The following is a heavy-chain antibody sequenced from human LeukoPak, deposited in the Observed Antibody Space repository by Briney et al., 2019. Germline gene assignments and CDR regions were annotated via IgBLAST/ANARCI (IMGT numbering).Heavy chain of an antibody. J-gene: IGHJ6*02. Sequence: ASVKVSCKASSYTFTSYAISWVRQTPGQGLERMGWISAYNGNTNYAQKLQGRVTMTTDTSTSTAYMELRSLRSDDTAVYYCARDFYGDPLYYYYGMDVWGQGTTVTVSS. CDR3: ARDFYGDPLYYYYGMDV. CDR2: ISAYNGNT. CDR1: SYTFTSYA. V-gene: IGHV1-18*01. D-gene: IGHD4-17*01.